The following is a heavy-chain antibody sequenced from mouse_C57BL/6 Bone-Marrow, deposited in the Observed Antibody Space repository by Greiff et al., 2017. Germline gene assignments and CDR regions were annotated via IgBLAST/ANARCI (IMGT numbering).Heavy chain of an antibody. J-gene: IGHJ1*03. V-gene: IGHV2-2*01. CDR3: ARNPRYYGSRRWYFDV. D-gene: IGHD1-1*01. CDR1: GFSLTSYG. CDR2: IWSGGST. Sequence: VQGVESGPGLVQPSQSLSITCTVSGFSLTSYGVHWVRQSPGKGLEWLGVIWSGGSTDYNAAFISRLSISKDNSKSQVFFKMNSLQADDTAIYYCARNPRYYGSRRWYFDVWGTGTTVTVSS.